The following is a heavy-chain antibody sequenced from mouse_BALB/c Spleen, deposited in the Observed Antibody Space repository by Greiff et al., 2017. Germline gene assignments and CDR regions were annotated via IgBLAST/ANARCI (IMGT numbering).Heavy chain of an antibody. V-gene: IGHV14-3*02. CDR3: AIYYGNSAWFAY. CDR2: IDPANGNT. Sequence: VQLKQSGAELVKPGASVKLSCTASGFNIKDTYMHWVKQRPEQGLEWIGRIDPANGNTKYDPKFQGKATITADTSSNTAYLQLSSLTSEDTAVYYCAIYYGNSAWFAYWGQGTLVTVSA. J-gene: IGHJ3*01. D-gene: IGHD2-1*01. CDR1: GFNIKDTY.